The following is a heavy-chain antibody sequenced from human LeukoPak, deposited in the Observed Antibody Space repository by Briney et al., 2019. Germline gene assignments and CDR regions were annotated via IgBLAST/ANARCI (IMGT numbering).Heavy chain of an antibody. CDR1: GFTFSSYA. V-gene: IGHV3-64*01. D-gene: IGHD5-18*01. J-gene: IGHJ4*02. CDR2: ISSNGGST. CDR3: ARGGTYTYGSPFGY. Sequence: PGGSLRLSCAASGFTFSSYAMHWVRQAQGKGLEYVSDISSNGGSTYYANSVKGRFTISRDNSKNTLYLQMGSLRTEDMAVYYCARGGTYTYGSPFGYWGQGTLVTVSS.